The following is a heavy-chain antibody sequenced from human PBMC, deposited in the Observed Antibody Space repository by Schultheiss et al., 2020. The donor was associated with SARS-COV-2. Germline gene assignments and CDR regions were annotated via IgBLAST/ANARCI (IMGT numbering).Heavy chain of an antibody. CDR3: AKDPWRYSTPD. V-gene: IGHV3-64*04. J-gene: IGHJ4*02. CDR2: ISSNGGST. CDR1: GFTFSSYA. Sequence: GGSLRLSCSASGFTFSSYAMHWVRQAPGKGLEYVSAISSNGGSTYYADSVKGRFTISRDNSKNTLYLQMNSLRAEDTAVYYCAKDPWRYSTPDWGQGTLVTVSS. D-gene: IGHD6-13*01.